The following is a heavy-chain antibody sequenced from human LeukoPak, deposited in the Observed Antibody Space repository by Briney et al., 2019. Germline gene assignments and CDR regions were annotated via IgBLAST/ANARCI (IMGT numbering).Heavy chain of an antibody. Sequence: ASVKVSCKASGYTFTDYYMHWVRQAPGQGVAWMGWINPYSGGTNYEQKFQGRVTMTRDTSISTAYMEVSRVRSDDTAMYYCARGSSTRVYYYYYMDVWGKGTTVTVSS. CDR3: ARGSSTRVYYYYYMDV. D-gene: IGHD6-6*01. V-gene: IGHV1-2*02. CDR1: GYTFTDYY. J-gene: IGHJ6*03. CDR2: INPYSGGT.